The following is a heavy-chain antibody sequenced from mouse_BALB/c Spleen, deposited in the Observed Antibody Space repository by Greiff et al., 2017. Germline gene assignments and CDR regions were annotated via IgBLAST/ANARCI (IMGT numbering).Heavy chain of an antibody. Sequence: MMLVESGPGLVAPSQSLSITCTVSGFSLTSYGVHWVRQPPGKGLEWLGVIWAGGSTNYNSALMSRLSISKDNSKSQVFLKMNSLQTDDTAMYYCAGRLRLGFAYWGQGTLVTVSA. D-gene: IGHD1-2*01. CDR3: AGRLRLGFAY. CDR2: IWAGGST. CDR1: GFSLTSYG. V-gene: IGHV2-9*02. J-gene: IGHJ3*01.